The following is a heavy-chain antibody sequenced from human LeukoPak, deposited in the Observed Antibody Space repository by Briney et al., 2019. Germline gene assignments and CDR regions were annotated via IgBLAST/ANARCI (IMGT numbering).Heavy chain of an antibody. CDR3: ARGPRIGVHRFDY. D-gene: IGHD2/OR15-2a*01. J-gene: IGHJ4*02. V-gene: IGHV3-48*04. CDR1: GFTFSNYN. Sequence: GGSLRLSCAASGFTFSNYNMNWVRRAPGKGLEWVSYITLSSTTKYYADSVRGRFTISRDNAKNSLYLQMNSLRAEDTAVYYCARGPRIGVHRFDYWGQGTLVTVSS. CDR2: ITLSSTTK.